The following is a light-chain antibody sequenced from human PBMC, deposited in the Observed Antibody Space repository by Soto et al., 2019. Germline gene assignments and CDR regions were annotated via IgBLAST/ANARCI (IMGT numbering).Light chain of an antibody. CDR3: AAWDDSLNGWV. Sequence: QSVLTQPPSASGTPGQRVTISCSGSSSSIGSNSVNWYQQLPGTAPKLLIYSNDQRPSGFPDRFSGSKSGTSASLAISGPQSEDEADYYCAAWDDSLNGWVFGGGTKLTVL. V-gene: IGLV1-44*01. CDR2: SND. J-gene: IGLJ3*02. CDR1: SSSIGSNS.